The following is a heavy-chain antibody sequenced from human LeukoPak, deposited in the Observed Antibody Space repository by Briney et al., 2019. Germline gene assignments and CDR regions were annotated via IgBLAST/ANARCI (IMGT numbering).Heavy chain of an antibody. J-gene: IGHJ4*02. V-gene: IGHV3-7*01. Sequence: GGSLRLSCEGSGFTFSNYWMGWVRQAPGKGLQWVANIKTDGSEKYYVDSVKGRFTISRDNAKNSLYLQMNSLRVEDTAVYFCARGILVGATTSSTRYFDYWGQGTLVTVSS. CDR2: IKTDGSEK. CDR3: ARGILVGATTSSTRYFDY. D-gene: IGHD1-26*01. CDR1: GFTFSNYW.